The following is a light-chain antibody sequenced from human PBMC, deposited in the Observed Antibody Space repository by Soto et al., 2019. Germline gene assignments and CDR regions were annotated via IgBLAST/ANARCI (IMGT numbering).Light chain of an antibody. CDR1: QSISTN. V-gene: IGKV1-39*01. CDR3: HQTYANPWT. Sequence: IQMTQSPSSLSASVGDRVSITCRASQSISTNLNWYQQKPGMAPKVLIYAASRLQSGGPSRFSGSVSGTDFTLTISSLQPEDFATYDCHQTYANPWTFGHGTKVEIK. CDR2: AAS. J-gene: IGKJ1*01.